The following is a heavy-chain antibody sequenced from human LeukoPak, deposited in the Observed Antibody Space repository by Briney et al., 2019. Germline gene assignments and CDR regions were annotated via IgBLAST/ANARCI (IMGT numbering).Heavy chain of an antibody. CDR2: IYKSGST. V-gene: IGHV4-59*01. D-gene: IGHD3-3*01. CDR3: ARGRFLDAFDI. J-gene: IGHJ3*02. Sequence: SETLSLTCTVSGGSISTYYWSWIRKPPGKGPEWIAYIYKSGSTNYNPSLKSRVTISLDTSKNQFSLKLSSVTAADTAVYYCARGRFLDAFDIWGQGTMVTVSS. CDR1: GGSISTYY.